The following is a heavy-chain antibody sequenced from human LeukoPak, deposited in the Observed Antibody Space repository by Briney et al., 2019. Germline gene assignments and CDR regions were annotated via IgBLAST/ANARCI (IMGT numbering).Heavy chain of an antibody. Sequence: SETPSLTCTVSGSSISSGDYYWSWIRQPPGKGLEWIGYIYYSGSTYYNPSLKSRVTISVDTSKNQFSLKLSSVTAADTAVYYCARVYYYDNSGYGKDYFDYWGQGTLVTVSS. CDR1: GSSISSGDYY. V-gene: IGHV4-30-4*01. J-gene: IGHJ4*02. D-gene: IGHD3-22*01. CDR3: ARVYYYDNSGYGKDYFDY. CDR2: IYYSGST.